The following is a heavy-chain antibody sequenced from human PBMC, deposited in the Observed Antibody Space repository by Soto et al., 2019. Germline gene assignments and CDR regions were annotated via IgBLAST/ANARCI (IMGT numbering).Heavy chain of an antibody. CDR2: ITPVFGAP. CDR3: ARGELATIAYLAC. Sequence: QVQLVQSGAEVKKPGSSVKVSCKASGGTFGSSTISWVRQAPGQGLEWMGGITPVFGAPNYAQKFQGRVTITADKSTSTAYMELSSLRSEDTAVYYCARGELATIAYLACWGQGTQVTVSS. J-gene: IGHJ4*02. V-gene: IGHV1-69*06. D-gene: IGHD5-12*01. CDR1: GGTFGSST.